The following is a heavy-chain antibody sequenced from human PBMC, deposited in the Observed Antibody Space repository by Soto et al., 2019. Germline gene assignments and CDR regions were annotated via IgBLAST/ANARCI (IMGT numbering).Heavy chain of an antibody. V-gene: IGHV1-69*13. Sequence: GASVKVSCKASGGTFSSYAISWVRQAPGQGLEWMGGIIPIFGTANYAQKFQGRVTITADESTSTAYMELSSLRSEDTAVYYCASFKNTYYYEADKTKSDAFDIWGQGTMVTVSS. CDR1: GGTFSSYA. CDR3: ASFKNTYYYEADKTKSDAFDI. CDR2: IIPIFGTA. D-gene: IGHD3-22*01. J-gene: IGHJ3*02.